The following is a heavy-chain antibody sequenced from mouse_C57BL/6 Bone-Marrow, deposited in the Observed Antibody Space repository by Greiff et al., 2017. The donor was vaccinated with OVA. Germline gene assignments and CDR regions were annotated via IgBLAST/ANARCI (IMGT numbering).Heavy chain of an antibody. J-gene: IGHJ1*03. D-gene: IGHD1-1*01. CDR2: INPSNGGT. CDR3: ATPITTVVAWYFDV. V-gene: IGHV1-53*01. Sequence: QVQLQQPGTELVKPGASVKLSCKASGYTFTSYWMHWVKQRPGQGLEWIGNINPSNGGTNYNEKFKSKATLTVDKSSSTAYMQLSSLTSEDSAVYYCATPITTVVAWYFDVWGTGTTVTVSS. CDR1: GYTFTSYW.